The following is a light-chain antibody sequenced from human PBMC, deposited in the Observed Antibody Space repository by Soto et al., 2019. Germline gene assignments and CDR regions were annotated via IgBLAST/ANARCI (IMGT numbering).Light chain of an antibody. CDR2: GAS. V-gene: IGKV3-15*01. CDR1: RGVSANY. J-gene: IGKJ1*01. Sequence: EIVMTQSPATLSLSPGEGATLSCRSSRGVSANYLAWYQQKPGQAPTLLIYGASTRATGIPARFSGSGSGTDCTLTISGLQSEDVAVYYCQQYNNWPQTLGQGTKVDIK. CDR3: QQYNNWPQT.